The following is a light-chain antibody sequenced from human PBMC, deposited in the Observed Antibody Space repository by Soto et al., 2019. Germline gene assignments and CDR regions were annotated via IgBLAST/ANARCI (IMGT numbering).Light chain of an antibody. CDR1: QSVSGY. Sequence: EIFLTQSPATLSLSPGERATLSCRASQSVSGYLAWYQHKPGQAPRLLIYDSSKRATDIPARFSGSGSGTDFTLTISSLEPEDCAVYYCQQRSNWPQWTFGQGTKVEVK. CDR2: DSS. J-gene: IGKJ1*01. CDR3: QQRSNWPQWT. V-gene: IGKV3-11*01.